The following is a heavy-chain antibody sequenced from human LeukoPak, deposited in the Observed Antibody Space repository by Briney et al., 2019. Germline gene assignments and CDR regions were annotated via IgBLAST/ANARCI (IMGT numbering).Heavy chain of an antibody. CDR2: IIPIFGTA. Sequence: ASVKVSCKASGGTFSSYAISWVRQAPGQGLEWMGGIIPIFGTANYAQEFQGRVTITTDESTSTAYMELSSLRSEDTAVYYCARDMSRTYYDFSVRWFDPWGQGTLVTVSS. V-gene: IGHV1-69*05. CDR1: GGTFSSYA. J-gene: IGHJ5*02. CDR3: ARDMSRTYYDFSVRWFDP. D-gene: IGHD3-3*01.